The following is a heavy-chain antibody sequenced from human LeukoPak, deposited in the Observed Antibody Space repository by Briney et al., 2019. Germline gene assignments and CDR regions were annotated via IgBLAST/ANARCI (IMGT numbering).Heavy chain of an antibody. CDR1: GGSISSYY. J-gene: IGHJ4*02. V-gene: IGHV4-59*08. D-gene: IGHD6-19*01. CDR3: AGPGIAVAGPDY. CDR2: IYYSGST. Sequence: SETLSLTCTVSGGSISSYYWSWIRQPPGKGLEWIGYIYYSGSTNYNPSLKSRVTISVDTSKNQFSLKLSSVTAADTAVYYCAGPGIAVAGPDYWGQGTLVTVSS.